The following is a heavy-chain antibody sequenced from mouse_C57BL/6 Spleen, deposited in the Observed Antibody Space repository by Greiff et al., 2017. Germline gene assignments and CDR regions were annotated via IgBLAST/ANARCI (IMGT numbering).Heavy chain of an antibody. CDR1: GFTFSSYA. V-gene: IGHV5-9-1*02. CDR2: ISSGGDYI. J-gene: IGHJ3*01. CDR3: TREGDYYGSNLFAY. Sequence: EVNLVESGEGLVKPGGSLKLSCAASGFTFSSYAMSWVRQTPEKRLEWVAYISSGGDYIYYADTVKGRFTISRDNARNTLYLQMSSLKSEDTAMYYCTREGDYYGSNLFAYWGQGTLVTVSA. D-gene: IGHD1-1*01.